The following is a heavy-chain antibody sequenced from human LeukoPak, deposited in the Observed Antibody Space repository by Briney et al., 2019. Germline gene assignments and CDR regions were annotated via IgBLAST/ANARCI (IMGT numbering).Heavy chain of an antibody. CDR1: GFTFSSYA. Sequence: GGSLRLSCAASGFTFSSYAMHWVRQAPGKGLEYVSAISSNGGSTYYANSVKGRFTISRDNSKNTLYLQTGSLRAEDMAVYYCARDSLILSLNGMDVWGQGTTVTVSS. CDR3: ARDSLILSLNGMDV. V-gene: IGHV3-64*01. J-gene: IGHJ6*02. CDR2: ISSNGGST.